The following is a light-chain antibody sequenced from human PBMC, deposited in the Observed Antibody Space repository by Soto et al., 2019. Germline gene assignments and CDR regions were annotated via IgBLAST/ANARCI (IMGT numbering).Light chain of an antibody. CDR2: DAS. J-gene: IGKJ1*01. CDR3: QQYDYFSGT. Sequence: DIQMTQSPSTLSASVGDTVTVTCRASQSVSGWLAWYQQKPGEAPKLLIYDASALPRGVPSRFSGSGSGTKFTLNIARLEPDDFAVYYCQQYDYFSGTFGPGTKVDIK. V-gene: IGKV1-5*01. CDR1: QSVSGW.